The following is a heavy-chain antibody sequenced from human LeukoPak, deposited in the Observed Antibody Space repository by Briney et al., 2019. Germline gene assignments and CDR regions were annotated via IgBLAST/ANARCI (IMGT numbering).Heavy chain of an antibody. CDR2: IHYSGNT. D-gene: IGHD3-3*01. CDR3: ARGGGYYDFWSGYYPLIYFDY. V-gene: IGHV4-39*07. J-gene: IGHJ4*02. CDR1: GGSTSSSNYY. Sequence: PSETLSLTCTVSGGSTSSSNYYWGWIRQPPGKGLEWIGGIHYSGNTYYNPSLKSRVTISVDRSKNQFSLKLSSVTAADTAVYYCARGGGYYDFWSGYYPLIYFDYWGQGTLVTVSS.